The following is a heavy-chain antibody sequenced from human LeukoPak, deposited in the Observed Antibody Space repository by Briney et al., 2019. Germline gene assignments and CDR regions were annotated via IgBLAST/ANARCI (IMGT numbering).Heavy chain of an antibody. V-gene: IGHV1-18*01. J-gene: IGHJ4*02. Sequence: GASVKVSCKASGYTFTSYGISGVRQAPGQGLEWRGWISAYNGNTNYAQKLQGRVTMTTDTSTSTAYMELRSLRSDDTAVYYCARDWYQYGLRYFDWLSTIPAYWGQGTLVTVSS. D-gene: IGHD3-9*01. CDR1: GYTFTSYG. CDR2: ISAYNGNT. CDR3: ARDWYQYGLRYFDWLSTIPAY.